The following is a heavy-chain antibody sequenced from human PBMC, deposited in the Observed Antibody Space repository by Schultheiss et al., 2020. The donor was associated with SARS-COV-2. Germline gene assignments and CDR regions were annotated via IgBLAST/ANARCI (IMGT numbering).Heavy chain of an antibody. Sequence: GGSLRLSCAASGFTFSSYGMHWVRQAPGKGLEWVSAISGSGGSTYYADSVKGRFTISRDNSKNTLYLQMNSLRAEDTAVYYCAKGGDILTGYYNTNYFDYWGQGTLVTVSS. V-gene: IGHV3-23*01. CDR2: ISGSGGST. D-gene: IGHD3-9*01. CDR1: GFTFSSYG. J-gene: IGHJ4*02. CDR3: AKGGDILTGYYNTNYFDY.